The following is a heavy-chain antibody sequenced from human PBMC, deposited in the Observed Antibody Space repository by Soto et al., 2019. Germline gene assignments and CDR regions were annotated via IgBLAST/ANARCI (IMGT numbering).Heavy chain of an antibody. Sequence: QVQLVESGGGVVQPGRSLRLSCAASGFTFSSYAMHWVRQAPGKGLEWVAVISYDGSNKYYADSVKGRFTISRDNSKNTLYLQMNSLRAEDTAVYYCAREEGATLNWFDPWGQGTLVTVSS. D-gene: IGHD1-26*01. CDR3: AREEGATLNWFDP. CDR2: ISYDGSNK. V-gene: IGHV3-30-3*01. CDR1: GFTFSSYA. J-gene: IGHJ5*02.